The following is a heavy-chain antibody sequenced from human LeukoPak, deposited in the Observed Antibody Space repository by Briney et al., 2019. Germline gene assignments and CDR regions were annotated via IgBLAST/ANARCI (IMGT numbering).Heavy chain of an antibody. J-gene: IGHJ5*02. CDR1: GGSISSYY. D-gene: IGHD3-10*01. V-gene: IGHV4-4*07. Sequence: SETLSLTCTVSGGSISSYYWSWIRQPAGKGLEWIGRIYTSGSTNYNPSLKSRVTMSVDTSKNQFSLKLSSVTAADTAVYYCARNGFGELSSPGWFAPWGQGTLVTVPS. CDR2: IYTSGST. CDR3: ARNGFGELSSPGWFAP.